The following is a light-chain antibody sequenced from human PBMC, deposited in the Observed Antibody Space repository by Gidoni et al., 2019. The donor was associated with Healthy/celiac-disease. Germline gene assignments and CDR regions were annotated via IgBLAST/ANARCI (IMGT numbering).Light chain of an antibody. CDR2: DAS. V-gene: IGKV3-11*01. CDR1: QSVSSY. J-gene: IGKJ2*01. Sequence: EIVLTQSPATLSLSPGERATLSCRASQSVSSYLAWNQQKPGQAPRLLIYDASNRATGIPARFSGSGSGTDFTLTISSLEPEDFAVYYCQQRSNWRYTFGQXTKLEIK. CDR3: QQRSNWRYT.